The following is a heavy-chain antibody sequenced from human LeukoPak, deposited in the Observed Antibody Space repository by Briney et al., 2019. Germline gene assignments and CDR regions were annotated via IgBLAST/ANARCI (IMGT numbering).Heavy chain of an antibody. D-gene: IGHD2-2*01. J-gene: IGHJ5*02. CDR3: ASAPPSYYSTWFDP. V-gene: IGHV3-30-3*01. CDR1: GFTFSSYA. Sequence: GGSLRLSCAASGFTFSSYAMHWVRQAPGKGLEWVAVISYDGSNKYYADSVEGRFTISRDNSKNTLYLQMNSLRAEDTAVYYCASAPPSYYSTWFDPWGQGTLVTVSS. CDR2: ISYDGSNK.